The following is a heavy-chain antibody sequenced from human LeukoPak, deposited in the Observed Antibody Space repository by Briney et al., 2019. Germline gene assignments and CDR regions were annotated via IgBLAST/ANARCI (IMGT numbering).Heavy chain of an antibody. J-gene: IGHJ4*02. CDR3: ARGLNDYGDERGY. V-gene: IGHV1-2*02. D-gene: IGHD4-17*01. CDR1: GYTFTGYY. CDR2: INPNSGGK. Sequence: GASVKVSCKASGYTFTGYYMHWVRQAPGHGVEWMGWINPNSGGKNYAQKFQGRVTMTRDTSISTAYMELSRLRSDDTAVYYCARGLNDYGDERGYWGQGTLVTVSS.